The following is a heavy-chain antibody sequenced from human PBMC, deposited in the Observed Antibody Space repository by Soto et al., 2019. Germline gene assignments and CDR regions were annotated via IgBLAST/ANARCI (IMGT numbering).Heavy chain of an antibody. V-gene: IGHV3-11*01. J-gene: IGHJ6*01. D-gene: IGHD1-1*01. Sequence: PWWCXRLSGSSAVFRLMDSYIIWMRHAPGKGLEFISYITFSCNTVYYADSLKGRFTLSRDNAKNSLYLQMNRLRAEDTAVSYCASVRWRETYGMEVSGQRPTV. CDR3: ASVRWRETYGMEV. CDR1: VFRLMDSY. CDR2: ITFSCNTV.